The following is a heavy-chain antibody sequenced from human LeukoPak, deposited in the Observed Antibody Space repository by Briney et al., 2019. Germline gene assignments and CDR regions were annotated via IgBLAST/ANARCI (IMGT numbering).Heavy chain of an antibody. CDR2: IYPGDSDT. Sequence: GESLKISCKGSGFSFTNYWIAWVRQMPGKGLEWMGIIYPGDSDTRYSPSFLGQVTISADKSISTAYLQWSSLKASDTAMYYCARRAYTYGRYYMDVWGKGTTVTVS. CDR1: GFSFTNYW. D-gene: IGHD5-18*01. J-gene: IGHJ6*03. CDR3: ARRAYTYGRYYMDV. V-gene: IGHV5-51*01.